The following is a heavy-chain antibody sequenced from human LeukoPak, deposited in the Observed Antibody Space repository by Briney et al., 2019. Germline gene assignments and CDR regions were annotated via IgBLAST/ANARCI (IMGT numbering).Heavy chain of an antibody. CDR1: GFTFSSYA. CDR2: ISGSGGST. V-gene: IGHV3-23*01. D-gene: IGHD1-26*01. J-gene: IGHJ4*02. Sequence: PGGSLRLSCAASGFTFSSYAMSWVRQAPGKGLEWVSAISGSGGSTYYADSVKGRFTIPRDNSKNTRYLQMNSLRAEDTAVYYCAKDSSGSYPAGGFDYWGQGTLVTVSS. CDR3: AKDSSGSYPAGGFDY.